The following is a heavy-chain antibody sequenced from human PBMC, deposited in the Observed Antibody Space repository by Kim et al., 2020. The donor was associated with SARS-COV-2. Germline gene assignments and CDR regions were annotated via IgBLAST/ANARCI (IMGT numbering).Heavy chain of an antibody. J-gene: IGHJ2*01. CDR1: GFTFSSYC. CDR3: AKTLTQQLVYNWYFDL. Sequence: GGSLRLSCAASGFTFSSYCMTWVRQAPGKGLEWVSGISPNGDRTFYADSVTGRFTISRDNSKNTLFLQMNSLRAEDTAVYFCAKTLTQQLVYNWYFDLWG. CDR2: ISPNGDRT. V-gene: IGHV3-23*01. D-gene: IGHD6-13*01.